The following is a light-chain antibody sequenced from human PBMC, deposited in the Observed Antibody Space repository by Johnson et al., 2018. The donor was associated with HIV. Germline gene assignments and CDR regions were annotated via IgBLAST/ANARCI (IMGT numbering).Light chain of an antibody. CDR1: SSNIGNNY. Sequence: QSVLTQSPSVSAAPGQKVTISCSGSSSNIGNNYVSWYQQLPGTAPKLLIYENNKRPSGIPDRFSGSKSGTSATLGITGLQTGDEADYYCGTWENSLNTGGVCGAGTKVTVL. V-gene: IGLV1-51*02. CDR3: GTWENSLNTGGV. CDR2: ENN. J-gene: IGLJ1*01.